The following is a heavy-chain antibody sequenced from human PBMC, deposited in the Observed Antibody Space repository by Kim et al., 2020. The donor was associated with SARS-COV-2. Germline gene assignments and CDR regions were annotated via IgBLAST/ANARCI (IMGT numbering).Heavy chain of an antibody. J-gene: IGHJ4*02. CDR3: ARGRGNSGYVDY. CDR2: INHSGST. Sequence: SETLSLTCAVYGGSFSGYYWSWIRQPPGKGLEWIGEINHSGSTNYNPSLKSRVTISVDTSKNQFSLKLSSVTAADTAVYYCARGRGNSGYVDYWGQGTL. CDR1: GGSFSGYY. D-gene: IGHD5-12*01. V-gene: IGHV4-34*01.